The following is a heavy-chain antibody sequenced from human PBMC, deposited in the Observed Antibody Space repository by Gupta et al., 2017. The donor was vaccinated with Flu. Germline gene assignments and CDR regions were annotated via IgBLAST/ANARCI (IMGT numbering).Heavy chain of an antibody. CDR3: ARGSGVAVAGTYYYYGLDV. D-gene: IGHD6-19*01. CDR2: ISSSGSYK. Sequence: EVQLVESGGGLVKPGGSLRLSCAASGFSFNTYYMTWVRQAPGKGLEWVSFISSSGSYKYYADSVKGRFTISRDNPKNSLSLQMNSLRAEDTAVYYCARGSGVAVAGTYYYYGLDVWGQGTTVTVSS. J-gene: IGHJ6*02. V-gene: IGHV3-21*01. CDR1: GFSFNTYY.